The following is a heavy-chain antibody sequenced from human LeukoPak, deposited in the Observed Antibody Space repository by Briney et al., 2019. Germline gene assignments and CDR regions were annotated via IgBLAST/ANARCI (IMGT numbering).Heavy chain of an antibody. CDR1: GGSISSYY. Sequence: SETLSLTCTVSGGSISSYYWSWIRQPPGKGVEGIGYIYYSGSTNYNPSLKSRVTISVDTSKNQFSLKLSSVTAADTAVYYCARDQSSGSYFWFDPWGQGTLVTVSS. CDR3: ARDQSSGSYFWFDP. V-gene: IGHV4-59*13. D-gene: IGHD1-26*01. CDR2: IYYSGST. J-gene: IGHJ5*02.